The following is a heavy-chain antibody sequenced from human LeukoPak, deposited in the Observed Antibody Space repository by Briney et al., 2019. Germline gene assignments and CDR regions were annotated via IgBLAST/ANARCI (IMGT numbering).Heavy chain of an antibody. Sequence: GGSLRLSCAASGFAFSTYDMGWVRQAPGKGLEWVSVISGSGGSAYYADSVKGRFTISRDNSKNTLYLQMNSLRAEDTAVYYCAKGPLVRGVIPFLDYWGQGILVTVSS. CDR1: GFAFSTYD. D-gene: IGHD3-10*02. V-gene: IGHV3-23*01. J-gene: IGHJ4*02. CDR3: AKGPLVRGVIPFLDY. CDR2: ISGSGGSA.